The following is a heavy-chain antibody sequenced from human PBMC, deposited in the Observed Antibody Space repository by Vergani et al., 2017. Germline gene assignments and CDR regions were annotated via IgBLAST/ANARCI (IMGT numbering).Heavy chain of an antibody. Sequence: EVQLVESGGGIVKPGGSLRLSCVASGFSFRNDWMNWVRRTPGKGREWVGRIKSTFDRGTTDYAAAVKGRFTISRDDSKNTLFLQMNGLKNEDIGVYYCTTDPRYCGDCSCCGLRDHHYYGMDVWGQGTTVTVSS. CDR1: GFSFRNDW. CDR2: IKSTFDRGTT. J-gene: IGHJ6*02. CDR3: TTDPRYCGDCSCCGLRDHHYYGMDV. D-gene: IGHD2-21*01. V-gene: IGHV3-15*07.